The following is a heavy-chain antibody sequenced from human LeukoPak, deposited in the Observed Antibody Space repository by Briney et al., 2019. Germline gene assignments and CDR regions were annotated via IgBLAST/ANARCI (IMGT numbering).Heavy chain of an antibody. CDR2: LSSDGGST. D-gene: IGHD3-9*01. CDR1: GLTSSSYA. J-gene: IGHJ4*02. CDR3: VRTTVLRYFDWLLYAPGPSGYFDY. Sequence: GGSLRLSCSASGLTSSSYAVLWVRQAPVKGLEYVSALSSDGGSTYYADSAEGRFTISCDNSNNTLYLQMSSLRAEDSAVNYCVRTTVLRYFDWLLYAPGPSGYFDYWGQGTLVTVSS. V-gene: IGHV3-64D*06.